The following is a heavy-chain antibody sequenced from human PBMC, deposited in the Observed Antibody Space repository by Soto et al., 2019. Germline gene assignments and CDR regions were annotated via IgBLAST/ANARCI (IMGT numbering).Heavy chain of an antibody. J-gene: IGHJ4*02. CDR1: GFTFSSYA. V-gene: IGHV3-23*01. CDR2: ISGSGGTT. D-gene: IGHD3-10*01. CDR3: AKATDLERGYYFDY. Sequence: EMQLLESGGGLVQPGGSLRLSCAASGFTFSSYAMSWVRQAPGKGLEWVSAISGSGGTTYYADSVKGRFTISRDNSKNTLYLQMNSLRAEDTAVYYCAKATDLERGYYFDYWGQGTLVTVSS.